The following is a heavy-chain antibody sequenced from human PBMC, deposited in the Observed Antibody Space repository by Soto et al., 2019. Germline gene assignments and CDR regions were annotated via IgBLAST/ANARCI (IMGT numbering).Heavy chain of an antibody. J-gene: IGHJ4*02. CDR1: GGAINDHY. CDR2: IYYNGNT. CDR3: ARVRTGYFDY. Sequence: QVQLQESGPGLVKPSETLSLTSTLSGGAINDHYWSFIRQPPGKGLEWIGYIYYNGNTNYNPSLESRVTISVDRSRNQFSLSLTSLTAAHTAVYYCARVRTGYFDYWGRGALVTVSS. D-gene: IGHD3-9*01. V-gene: IGHV4-59*11.